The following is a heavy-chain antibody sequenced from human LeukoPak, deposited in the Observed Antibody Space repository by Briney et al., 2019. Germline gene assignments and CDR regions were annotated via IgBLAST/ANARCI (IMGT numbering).Heavy chain of an antibody. CDR2: IYYSGST. D-gene: IGHD3-3*01. J-gene: IGHJ4*02. CDR3: AGAELRFLEWLSKY. Sequence: PSETLSLTCTVSGGSISSYYWSWIRQPPGKGLEWIGYIYYSGSTNYNPSLKSRVTISVDTSKNQFSLKLSSVTAADTAVYYCAGAELRFLEWLSKYWGQGTLVTVSS. V-gene: IGHV4-59*08. CDR1: GGSISSYY.